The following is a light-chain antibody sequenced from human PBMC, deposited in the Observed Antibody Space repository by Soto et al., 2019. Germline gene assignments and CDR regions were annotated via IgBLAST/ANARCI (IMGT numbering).Light chain of an antibody. Sequence: DIVVTQSPLSLPVTPGEPASISCRSSQSLLHSNVFNYLDWYLQKPGQSPQLLIYLGSNRASGVPDRFSGSGSGTDFTLKISRVEAEDVGVYYCMQALQTPRTFGQGTKVEIK. CDR3: MQALQTPRT. CDR2: LGS. J-gene: IGKJ1*01. V-gene: IGKV2-28*01. CDR1: QSLLHSNVFNY.